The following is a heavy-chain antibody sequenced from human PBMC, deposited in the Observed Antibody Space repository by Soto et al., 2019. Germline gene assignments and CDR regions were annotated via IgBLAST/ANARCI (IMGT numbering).Heavy chain of an antibody. J-gene: IGHJ4*02. Sequence: EVQVLESGGGLVQPWGSLRLSCAASGFTFSSYAMSWVRQAPGKGLEWVSSISGSGGSTYYADSVKGRFTISRDNSKNTLYLQMNSLRAEDTAVYYCAKDPGEDTYWFDYWGQGTLVTVSS. V-gene: IGHV3-23*01. CDR1: GFTFSSYA. D-gene: IGHD2-8*02. CDR2: ISGSGGST. CDR3: AKDPGEDTYWFDY.